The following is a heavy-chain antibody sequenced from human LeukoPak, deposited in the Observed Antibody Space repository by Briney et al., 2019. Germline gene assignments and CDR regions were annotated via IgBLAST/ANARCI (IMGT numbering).Heavy chain of an antibody. CDR2: ISSSSAYI. D-gene: IGHD2-2*01. CDR3: ARIFRYQLVDYYALDV. CDR1: GFTFGDYA. Sequence: PGGSLRLSCAASGFTFGDYAMDWVRQAPGKGLEWVSAISSSSAYIFYADSVKGRFTISRDNAKNSVSLQMNSLRAEDTAVYYCARIFRYQLVDYYALDVWGQGTTVTVSS. J-gene: IGHJ6*02. V-gene: IGHV3-21*01.